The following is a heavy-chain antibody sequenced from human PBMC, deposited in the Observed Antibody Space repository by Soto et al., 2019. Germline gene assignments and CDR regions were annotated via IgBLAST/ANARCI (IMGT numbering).Heavy chain of an antibody. D-gene: IGHD3-3*01. V-gene: IGHV1-8*01. Sequence: ASVKVACKASGYTFTSYDISWVRQATGQGLEWMGWMNPNSGNTGYAQKFQGRVTMTRNTSISTAYMELSSLRSEDTAVYYCLQTYYDFWSGYYPDAFDIWGQGTMVTVSS. CDR3: LQTYYDFWSGYYPDAFDI. J-gene: IGHJ3*02. CDR1: GYTFTSYD. CDR2: MNPNSGNT.